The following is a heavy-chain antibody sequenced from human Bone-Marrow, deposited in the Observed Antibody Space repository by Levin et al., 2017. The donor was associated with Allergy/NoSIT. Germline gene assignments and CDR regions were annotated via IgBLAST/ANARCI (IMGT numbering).Heavy chain of an antibody. J-gene: IGHJ4*02. Sequence: SVKVSCKASGGSFNSYAINWVRQAPGQGLEWMGGIIPIFDTPKYAQKYQGRVTLSADESTSTAYIELNSLTSDDTAVYFCAKTVYDTTGDHFDYWGQGTLVTVSS. V-gene: IGHV1-69*13. CDR2: IIPIFDTP. CDR1: GGSFNSYA. D-gene: IGHD3-22*01. CDR3: AKTVYDTTGDHFDY.